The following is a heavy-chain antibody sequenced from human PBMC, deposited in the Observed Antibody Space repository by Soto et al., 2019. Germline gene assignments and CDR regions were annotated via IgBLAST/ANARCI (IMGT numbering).Heavy chain of an antibody. CDR2: IRSKDYGGTP. CDR3: TREIPYCDS. J-gene: IGHJ4*02. Sequence: EVQLVESGGGLAQPGRSLRLSCATSGFTFTYFSISWVRQATGRGLEWVGFIRSKDYGGTPEYAASVKGRFAISRDDSTGIAYLQMNSLKNEDTAVYYCTREIPYCDSWGQGTLVTVSS. V-gene: IGHV3-49*02. CDR1: GFTFTYFS.